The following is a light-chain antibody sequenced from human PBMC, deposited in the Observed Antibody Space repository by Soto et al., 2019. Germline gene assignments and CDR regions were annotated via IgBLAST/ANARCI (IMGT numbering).Light chain of an antibody. CDR1: QGISSW. Sequence: DIQMTQSPYSVSASVGDRVTITCRASQGISSWVAWYQQKPGKAPKLLIYAASSLQSGVPSRFSGSGSVTDFALTISSRQPEDFATFYCQQANSFPLTVGQGTRLELQ. J-gene: IGKJ5*01. V-gene: IGKV1-12*01. CDR3: QQANSFPLT. CDR2: AAS.